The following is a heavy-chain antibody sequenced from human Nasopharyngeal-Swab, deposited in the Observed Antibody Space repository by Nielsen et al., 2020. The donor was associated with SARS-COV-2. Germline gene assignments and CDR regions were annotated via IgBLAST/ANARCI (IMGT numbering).Heavy chain of an antibody. CDR1: GDTLSSISAA. V-gene: IGHV6-1*01. CDR2: TYYRSKWYN. D-gene: IGHD6-13*01. CDR3: ARDRPKQQLDH. J-gene: IGHJ4*02. Sequence: QTPSLTPAISGDTLSSISAAWNSLRQRTTRGLEWLGRTYYRSKWYNDYAVSVKSRITINPDTSKNQFSLQLNSVTPEDTAVYYCARDRPKQQLDHWGQGTLVTVSS.